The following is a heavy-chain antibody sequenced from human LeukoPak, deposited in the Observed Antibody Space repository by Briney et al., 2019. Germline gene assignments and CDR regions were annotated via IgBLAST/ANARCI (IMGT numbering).Heavy chain of an antibody. Sequence: SETLSLTCTVSGGSISSYYWSWIRQPPGKGLEWIGYIYYSGSTNYNPSLKSRVTISVDTSKNQFSLKLSSVTAADTAVYYCASTYGSGWYFDYWGQGTLVTVSS. CDR2: IYYSGST. CDR3: ASTYGSGWYFDY. CDR1: GGSISSYY. V-gene: IGHV4-59*12. D-gene: IGHD6-19*01. J-gene: IGHJ4*02.